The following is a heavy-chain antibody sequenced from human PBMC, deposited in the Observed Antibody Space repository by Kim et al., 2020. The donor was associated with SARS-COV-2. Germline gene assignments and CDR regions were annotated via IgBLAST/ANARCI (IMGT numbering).Heavy chain of an antibody. CDR3: ARRKSERGGYSYGMGAFDI. CDR1: GGSFSGYY. CDR2: INHSGST. V-gene: IGHV4-34*01. J-gene: IGHJ3*02. D-gene: IGHD5-18*01. Sequence: SETLSLTCAVYGGSFSGYYWSWIRQPPGKGLEWIGEINHSGSTNYNPSLKSRVTISVDTSKNQFSLKLSSVTAADTAVYYCARRKSERGGYSYGMGAFDIWGQGTMVTVSS.